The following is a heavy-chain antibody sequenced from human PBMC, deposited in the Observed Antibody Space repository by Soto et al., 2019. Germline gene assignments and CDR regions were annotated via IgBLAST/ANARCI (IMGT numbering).Heavy chain of an antibody. J-gene: IGHJ4*02. D-gene: IGHD2-2*01. Sequence: QVQLQESGPGLVKPSQTLSLTCTVSGGSISSGGYYWSWIRQHPGKGLEWIGYIYYSGSTYYNPSLKSRVTISVDPSKNQFPLKLSSVTAADTAVYYCARSSTSANYFDYWGQGTLVTVSS. CDR3: ARSSTSANYFDY. V-gene: IGHV4-31*03. CDR2: IYYSGST. CDR1: GGSISSGGYY.